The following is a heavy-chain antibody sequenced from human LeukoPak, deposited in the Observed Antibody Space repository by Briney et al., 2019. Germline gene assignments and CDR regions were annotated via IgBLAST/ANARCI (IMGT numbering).Heavy chain of an antibody. D-gene: IGHD3-16*02. J-gene: IGHJ5*02. CDR1: GFTFSNAW. CDR3: TTLYHFDP. CDR2: IKRKTDGGAT. Sequence: GGSLRLSCAASGFTFSNAWMSWVRQAPGKGLEWVGQIKRKTDGGATDYGGPVKGRFTISRDDSKNTLYLQMNSPQTEDTAVYYCTTLYHFDPWGQGTLVTVSS. V-gene: IGHV3-15*01.